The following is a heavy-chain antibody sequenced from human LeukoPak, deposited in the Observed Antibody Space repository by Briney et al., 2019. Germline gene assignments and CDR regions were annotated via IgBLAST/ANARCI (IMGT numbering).Heavy chain of an antibody. CDR3: ARPAPRFLEWLQIRYYYYGMDV. J-gene: IGHJ6*02. V-gene: IGHV1-2*02. CDR1: GYTFTGYY. Sequence: ASVKVSCKASGYTFTGYYMHWVRQAPGQGLEWMGWINPNSGGTNYAQKFQGRVTMTRDTSISTAYMELSRLRSDDTAVYYCARPAPRFLEWLQIRYYYYGMDVWGQGTTVTVSS. D-gene: IGHD3-3*01. CDR2: INPNSGGT.